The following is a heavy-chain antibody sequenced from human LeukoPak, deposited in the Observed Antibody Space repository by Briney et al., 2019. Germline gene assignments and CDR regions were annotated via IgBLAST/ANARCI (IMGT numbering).Heavy chain of an antibody. CDR3: AKTLPCTSCYSLNYFDY. CDR1: GFTFSSYA. Sequence: GGSLRLSCAASGFTFSSYAMSWVRQAPGKGLEWVSAISGSGGSTYYADSVKGRFTISRDNSKNTLYLQMNSLRAEDTAVYHCAKTLPCTSCYSLNYFDYWGQGTLVTVSS. V-gene: IGHV3-23*01. J-gene: IGHJ4*02. D-gene: IGHD2-2*01. CDR2: ISGSGGST.